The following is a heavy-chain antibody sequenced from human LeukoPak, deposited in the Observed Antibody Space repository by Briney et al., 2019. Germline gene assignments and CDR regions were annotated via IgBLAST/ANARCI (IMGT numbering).Heavy chain of an antibody. CDR3: TRGVAWPGWFDP. CDR2: TRNKANSYTT. Sequence: GGSLRLSCAASGFTFSDHYMDWVRQAPGKGLEWVGRTRNKANSYTTEYAASVKGRFTISRDDSKNSLYLQMNSLKTEDTAVYYCTRGVAWPGWFDPWGQGTLVTVSS. CDR1: GFTFSDHY. D-gene: IGHD1-26*01. J-gene: IGHJ5*02. V-gene: IGHV3-72*01.